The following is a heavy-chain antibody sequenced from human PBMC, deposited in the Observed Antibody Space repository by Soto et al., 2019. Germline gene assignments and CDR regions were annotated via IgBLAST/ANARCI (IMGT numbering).Heavy chain of an antibody. CDR1: GYTLTSYG. Sequence: ASVKVSCKASGYTLTSYGISWVRQAPGQGLEWMGWISAYNGNTNYAQKLQGRVTMTTDTSTSTAYMELRSLRSDDTAVYYCARDPLYYDILTGYYSGDAFDIWAQGTMVTVSS. V-gene: IGHV1-18*01. CDR2: ISAYNGNT. D-gene: IGHD3-9*01. CDR3: ARDPLYYDILTGYYSGDAFDI. J-gene: IGHJ3*02.